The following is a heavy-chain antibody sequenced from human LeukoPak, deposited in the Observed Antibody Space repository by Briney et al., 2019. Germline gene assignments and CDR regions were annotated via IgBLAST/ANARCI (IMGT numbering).Heavy chain of an antibody. CDR2: ISSSSSYI. J-gene: IGHJ6*02. V-gene: IGHV3-21*01. D-gene: IGHD2-2*01. CDR3: AREGRVVPAAMFYYYYYGMDV. CDR1: GFTFSSYE. Sequence: GGSLRLSCAASGFTFSSYEMNWVRQAPGKGLEWVSSISSSSSYIYYADSVKGRFTISRDNAKNSLYLQMNSLRAEDTAVYYCAREGRVVPAAMFYYYYYGMDVWGQGTTVTVSS.